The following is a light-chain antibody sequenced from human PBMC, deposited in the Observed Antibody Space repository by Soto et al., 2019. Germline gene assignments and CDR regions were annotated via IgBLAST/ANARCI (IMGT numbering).Light chain of an antibody. CDR2: GAS. CDR3: QQYGSSPVT. J-gene: IGKJ1*01. Sequence: EIVMTQSPATLSVSPGERATLSCRASQSVSSNLAWYQQKPGQAPGLLIYGASSRATGIPDRFSGSGSGTDFTLTISRLEPEDFAVYYCQQYGSSPVTFGQGTKVDIK. V-gene: IGKV3-20*01. CDR1: QSVSSN.